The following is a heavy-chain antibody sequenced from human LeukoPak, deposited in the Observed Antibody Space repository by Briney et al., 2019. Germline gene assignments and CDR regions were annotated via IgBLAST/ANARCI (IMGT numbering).Heavy chain of an antibody. CDR2: IKQDGSEK. J-gene: IGHJ4*02. V-gene: IGHV3-7*03. CDR3: ARMVRGVTFDY. Sequence: GGSLRLSCAVSGFTFSSYWMSWVRQAPGKGLEWVANIKQDGSEKYYVDSVKGRFTISRDNAKNSLYLQMNSLRAEDTAVYYCARMVRGVTFDYWGQGTLVTVSS. D-gene: IGHD3-10*01. CDR1: GFTFSSYW.